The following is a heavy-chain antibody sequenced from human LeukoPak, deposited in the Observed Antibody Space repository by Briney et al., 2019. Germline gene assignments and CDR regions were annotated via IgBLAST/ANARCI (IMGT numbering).Heavy chain of an antibody. Sequence: GSLRLSCGASGFTFSAFWMSWVRQAPGKGLEWIGYIYHSGSTYYNPSLKSRVTISVDRSKNQFSQKLSSVTAADTAVYYCARDRDAFDIWGQGTMVTVSS. CDR2: IYHSGST. CDR1: GFTFSAFW. CDR3: ARDRDAFDI. V-gene: IGHV4-4*02. J-gene: IGHJ3*02.